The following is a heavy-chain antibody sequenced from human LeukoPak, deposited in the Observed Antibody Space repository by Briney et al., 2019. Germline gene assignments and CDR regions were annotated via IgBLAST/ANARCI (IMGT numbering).Heavy chain of an antibody. V-gene: IGHV4-34*01. D-gene: IGHD2-2*01. J-gene: IGHJ4*02. CDR2: INHSGST. CDR1: GGSFSGYY. Sequence: SETLSLTCAVYGGSFSGYYWSWIRQPPGKGLERIGEINHSGSTNYNPSLKSRVTISVDTSKNQFSLKLSSVTAADTAVYYCARVNPGDCSSTSCYAGLDYWGQGTLVTVSS. CDR3: ARVNPGDCSSTSCYAGLDY.